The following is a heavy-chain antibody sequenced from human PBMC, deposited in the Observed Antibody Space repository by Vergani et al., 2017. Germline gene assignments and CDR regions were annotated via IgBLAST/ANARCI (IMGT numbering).Heavy chain of an antibody. CDR1: GGSISSSSYY. V-gene: IGHV4-39*07. Sequence: QLQLQESGPGLVKPSETLSLTCTVSGGSISSSSYYWGWIRQPPGKGLEWIGSIYYSGSTYYNPSLKSRVTISVDTSKNQFSLQLSSVTAADTAVYYCARDRISWNYGYYYYGMDVWGQGTTVTVSS. J-gene: IGHJ6*02. CDR3: ARDRISWNYGYYYYGMDV. CDR2: IYYSGST. D-gene: IGHD1-7*01.